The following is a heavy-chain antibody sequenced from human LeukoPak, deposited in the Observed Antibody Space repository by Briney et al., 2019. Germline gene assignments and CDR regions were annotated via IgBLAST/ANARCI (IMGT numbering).Heavy chain of an antibody. V-gene: IGHV4-34*01. J-gene: IGHJ4*02. CDR2: INHSGST. CDR3: ARAPGYCSSTSCGYFDY. Sequence: SETLSLTCAVYGGSFSGYYWSWIRQPPGKGLEWIGEINHSGSTNYNPSLKSRVTISVDTSKNQFSLKLSSVTAADTAVYYCARAPGYCSSTSCGYFDYWGQGTLVTVSS. CDR1: GGSFSGYY. D-gene: IGHD2-2*01.